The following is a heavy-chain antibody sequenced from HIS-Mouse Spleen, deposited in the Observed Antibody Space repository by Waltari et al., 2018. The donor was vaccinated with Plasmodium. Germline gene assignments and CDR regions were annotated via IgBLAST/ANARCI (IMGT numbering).Heavy chain of an antibody. V-gene: IGHV1-2*02. D-gene: IGHD6-13*01. J-gene: IGHJ1*01. CDR3: ARVLGYKAAAGTFVEYFQH. CDR1: GYTFTGYY. Sequence: QVQLVQSGAEVKKPGASVKVSCKASGYTFTGYYMHWVRQAPGQRLELMGWINPNSGGTNYAQKFQGRVTMTRDTSISTAYMELSRLRSDDTAVYYCARVLGYKAAAGTFVEYFQHWGQGTLVTVSS. CDR2: INPNSGGT.